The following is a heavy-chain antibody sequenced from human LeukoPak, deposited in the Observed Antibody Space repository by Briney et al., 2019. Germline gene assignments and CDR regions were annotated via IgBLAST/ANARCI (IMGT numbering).Heavy chain of an antibody. CDR1: GFTFSSYW. D-gene: IGHD4-17*01. CDR2: IKQDGSET. V-gene: IGHV3-7*01. CDR3: ARYHYGDHPFDP. J-gene: IGHJ5*02. Sequence: GGSLRLSCAASGFTFSSYWMSWVRQALGKGLEWVANIKQDGSETKYVDSVKGRFTISRDNARNSLYLQMNSLRADDTAVYYCARYHYGDHPFDPWGQGTLVTVSS.